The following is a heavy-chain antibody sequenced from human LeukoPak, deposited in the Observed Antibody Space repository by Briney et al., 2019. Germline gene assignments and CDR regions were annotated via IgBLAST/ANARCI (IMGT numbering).Heavy chain of an antibody. CDR2: VGVSAGGT. J-gene: IGHJ4*02. Sequence: GGSLRLSCAASGFIFSSYDMNWVRQARGKGLEWVLAVGVSAGGTYYADSVKGRFIISRDNSKNILYLQMNSLTAEDTAVYFCAKNRGSYRLFDYWGQGTLVTVSS. V-gene: IGHV3-23*01. CDR1: GFIFSSYD. CDR3: AKNRGSYRLFDY. D-gene: IGHD1-26*01.